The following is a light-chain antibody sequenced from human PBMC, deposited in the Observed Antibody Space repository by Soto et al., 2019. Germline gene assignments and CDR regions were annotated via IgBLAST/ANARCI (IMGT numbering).Light chain of an antibody. CDR3: CSYAGDSYV. V-gene: IGLV2-23*02. J-gene: IGLJ1*01. CDR1: SSDVGNYNL. CDR2: DVS. Sequence: QSALTQPASVSGSPGQSITVSCTGTSSDVGNYNLVSWYQQHPGKAPKLMIYDVSKRPSGVSNRFSGSKSGNTASLPISGLQADDEADYYCCSYAGDSYVFGTGTKLTVL.